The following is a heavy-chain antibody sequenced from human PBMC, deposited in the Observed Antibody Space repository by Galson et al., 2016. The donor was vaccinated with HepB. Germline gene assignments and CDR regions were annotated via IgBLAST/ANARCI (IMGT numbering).Heavy chain of an antibody. CDR3: AKDPLVRGITPRGVDY. J-gene: IGHJ4*02. Sequence: SLRLSCAASDFTFSNYAMSWVRQAPGKGLEWVSAISYSGGSTNYADSVRGRFTISRDNSKNTLYLQMHSLRAEDTAVYYCAKDPLVRGITPRGVDYWGQGTLVTVSS. D-gene: IGHD3-10*01. CDR1: DFTFSNYA. V-gene: IGHV3-23*01. CDR2: ISYSGGST.